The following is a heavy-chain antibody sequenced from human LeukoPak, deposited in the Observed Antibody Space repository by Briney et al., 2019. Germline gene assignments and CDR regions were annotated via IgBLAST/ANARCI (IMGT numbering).Heavy chain of an antibody. D-gene: IGHD3-10*01. CDR1: GGSINSY. CDR2: ISGSGTI. J-gene: IGHJ4*02. Sequence: SETLSLTCTVSGGSINSYWSWIRQPAGKGLEWIGRISGSGTITYNPALQSRLSISIDTSKNQFSLKLMSVTAADTAVYYCARLLMGFGELSQGNYWGQGTLVTVSS. CDR3: ARLLMGFGELSQGNY. V-gene: IGHV4-4*07.